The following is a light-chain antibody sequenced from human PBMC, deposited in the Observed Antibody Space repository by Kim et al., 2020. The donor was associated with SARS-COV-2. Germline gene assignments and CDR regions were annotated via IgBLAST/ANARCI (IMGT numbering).Light chain of an antibody. CDR3: QQYNNWPPGPPRT. CDR1: QSVSSN. CDR2: GAS. V-gene: IGKV3-15*01. J-gene: IGKJ2*02. Sequence: GERATLSCRASQSVSSNLAWYQQKPGQAPRLLIYGASTRATGIPARFSGSGSGTEFTLTISSLQSEDFAVYYCQQYNNWPPGPPRTFGQGTKLEI.